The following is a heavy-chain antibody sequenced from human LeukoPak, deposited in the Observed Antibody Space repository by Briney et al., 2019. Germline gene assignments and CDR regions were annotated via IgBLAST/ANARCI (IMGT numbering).Heavy chain of an antibody. CDR1: SDSISLYY. CDR2: IYDSGST. J-gene: IGHJ4*02. Sequence: SETLSLTCTVSSDSISLYYWSWIRQPPGKGLEWIGYIYDSGSTNYNPSLKSRVSMSVDTSKNQISLKLSSVTAADTAVYYCARLRDGYTNDYWGQGTLVTVSS. CDR3: ARLRDGYTNDY. V-gene: IGHV4-59*08. D-gene: IGHD5-12*01.